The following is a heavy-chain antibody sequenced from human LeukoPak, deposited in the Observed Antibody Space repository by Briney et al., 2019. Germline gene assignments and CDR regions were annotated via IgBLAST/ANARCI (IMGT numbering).Heavy chain of an antibody. Sequence: PGGALRLSCAASGFTFSSYAMRCVRQAPGKGLEWVSYISSSSSYTNYADSVKGRFTISRDNAKISLYLQMNSLRAEDTAVYDCASSPGAGSARYFQHWGQGTLVTVSS. CDR2: ISSSSSYT. CDR1: GFTFSSYA. V-gene: IGHV3-21*05. J-gene: IGHJ1*01. D-gene: IGHD6-19*01. CDR3: ASSPGAGSARYFQH.